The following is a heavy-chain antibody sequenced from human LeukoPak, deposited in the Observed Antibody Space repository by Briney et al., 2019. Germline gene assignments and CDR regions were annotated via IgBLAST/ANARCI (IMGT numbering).Heavy chain of an antibody. D-gene: IGHD2-8*01. J-gene: IGHJ5*02. CDR1: GGSFSGYY. CDR2: INHSGST. CDR3: ARANVCTNGVCYFVYNWFDP. Sequence: PSETLSLTCAVYGGSFSGYYWSWIRQPPGKGLEWIGEINHSGSTNYNPSLKNRVTISVDTSKNQFSLKLSSVTAADTAVYYCARANVCTNGVCYFVYNWFDPWGQGTLVTVSS. V-gene: IGHV4-34*01.